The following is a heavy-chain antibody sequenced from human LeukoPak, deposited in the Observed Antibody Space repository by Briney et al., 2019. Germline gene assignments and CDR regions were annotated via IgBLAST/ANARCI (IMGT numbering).Heavy chain of an antibody. CDR3: AKEWGVDYGLRY. CDR2: ISSSSSTI. J-gene: IGHJ4*02. Sequence: PGRSLRLSCAASGFTFDDYAMHWVRQAPGKGLEWVSYISSSSSTIYYADSVKGRFTISRDNSKNTLYLQMNSLRADDTAVYCAKEWGVDYGLRYWGQGTLVTVSS. CDR1: GFTFDDYA. D-gene: IGHD4-17*01. V-gene: IGHV3-48*01.